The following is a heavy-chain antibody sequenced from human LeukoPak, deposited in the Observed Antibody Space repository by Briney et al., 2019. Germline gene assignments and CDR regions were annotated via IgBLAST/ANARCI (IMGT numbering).Heavy chain of an antibody. J-gene: IGHJ3*02. D-gene: IGHD3-10*01. CDR1: GFTFSSYA. V-gene: IGHV4-34*01. CDR2: INHSGST. CDR3: ARHIGLLWFGELLSYAFDI. Sequence: GSLRLSCAASGFTFSSYAMSWIRQPPGKGLERIGEINHSGSTNYNPSLKSRVTISVDTSKNQFSLKLSSVTAADTAVYYCARHIGLLWFGELLSYAFDIWGQGTMVTVSS.